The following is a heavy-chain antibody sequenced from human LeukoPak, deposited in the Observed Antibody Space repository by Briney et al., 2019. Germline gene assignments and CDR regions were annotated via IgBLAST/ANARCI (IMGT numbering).Heavy chain of an antibody. V-gene: IGHV4-4*07. CDR3: AREDRNTYYYYYMDV. J-gene: IGHJ6*03. CDR1: GGSISSYY. Sequence: SETLSLTCTVSGGSISSYYWSWIRQPAGKGLEWIGRIYTSGSTNYNPSLKSRVTMSVDTSKNQFSLKLSSVTAADTAVYYCAREDRNTYYYYYMDVWGKGTTVTVSS. CDR2: IYTSGST.